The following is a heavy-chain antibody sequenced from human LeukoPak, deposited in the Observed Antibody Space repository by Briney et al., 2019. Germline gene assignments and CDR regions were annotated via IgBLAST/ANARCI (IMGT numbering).Heavy chain of an antibody. J-gene: IGHJ4*02. V-gene: IGHV3-21*01. D-gene: IGHD3-3*01. CDR1: GFTFSTCG. Sequence: GGSLRLPCAASGFTFSTCGMNWVRQAPGKGLEWVSSISGSSAYIYYADSVKGRFTISRDNAKNSLYLQMNSLRAEDTAVYHCARGSEWSSGVSDYWGQGTLVTVSS. CDR3: ARGSEWSSGVSDY. CDR2: ISGSSAYI.